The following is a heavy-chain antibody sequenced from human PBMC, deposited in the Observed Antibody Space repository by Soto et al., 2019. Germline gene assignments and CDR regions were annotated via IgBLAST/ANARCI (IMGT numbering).Heavy chain of an antibody. CDR1: GGSISSGYYH. V-gene: IGHV4-31*03. J-gene: IGHJ4*02. Sequence: QVQLQESGPGLVEPSQTLSLTCTVSGGSISSGYYHWSWVRQLPGKGLEWIGYIRVSGHTQYNPSLQSRLTISVDASNNQFSLRLTSVTAADTAVYYCATYAEAAGGTGSWGQGTLVTVSS. D-gene: IGHD6-13*01. CDR2: IRVSGHT. CDR3: ATYAEAAGGTGS.